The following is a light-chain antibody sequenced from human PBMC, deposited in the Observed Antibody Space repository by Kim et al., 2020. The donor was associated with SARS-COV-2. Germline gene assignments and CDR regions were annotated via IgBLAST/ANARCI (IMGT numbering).Light chain of an antibody. V-gene: IGLV3-21*04. CDR1: SIGSRT. CDR2: YDS. J-gene: IGLJ2*01. Sequence: SYELTQPPSVSVAPGKTARITCGGGSIGSRTVHWYQRRPGQAPVLVIYYDSDRPSGIPERFSGSNSGNTATLTISGVEAGDEADYYCQVWDNTSDHVVFGGGTQLTVL. CDR3: QVWDNTSDHVV.